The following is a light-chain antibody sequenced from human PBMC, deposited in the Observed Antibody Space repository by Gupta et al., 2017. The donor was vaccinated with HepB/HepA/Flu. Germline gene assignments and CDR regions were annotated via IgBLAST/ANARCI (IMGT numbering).Light chain of an antibody. CDR2: ANN. Sequence: SVLPQPPSASGSPGLTVTISFTGSSSSIGGKYDVHSYQQLPGTVPKLIIYANNIRPSGVPDRFSGSKSGASASLAITGLQAEDEATYYCQSYDSSLSEYVFGTGTKVTVL. CDR3: QSYDSSLSEYV. CDR1: SSSIGGKYD. V-gene: IGLV1-40*01. J-gene: IGLJ1*01.